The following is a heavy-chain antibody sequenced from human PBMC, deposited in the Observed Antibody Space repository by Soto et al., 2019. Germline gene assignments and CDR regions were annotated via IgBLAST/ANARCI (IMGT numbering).Heavy chain of an antibody. D-gene: IGHD6-13*01. Sequence: GGSLRLSCAASGFTFSSYAMSWVRQAPGKGLEWVSAISGSGGSTYYADSVKGRFTISRDNSKNTLYLQMNSLRAEDTAVYYCAKNIRQKTAATLFKYNWFDPWGQGTLVTVSS. J-gene: IGHJ5*02. V-gene: IGHV3-23*01. CDR3: AKNIRQKTAATLFKYNWFDP. CDR1: GFTFSSYA. CDR2: ISGSGGST.